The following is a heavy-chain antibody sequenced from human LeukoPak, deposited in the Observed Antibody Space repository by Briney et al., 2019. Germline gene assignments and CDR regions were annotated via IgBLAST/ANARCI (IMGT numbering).Heavy chain of an antibody. CDR2: ISGSGGST. Sequence: QAGGSLRLSCAASGFTFSSYAMSWVRQAPGKGLEWVSAISGSGGSTYYADSVKGRFTISRDNSKNTLYLQMSSLRAEDTAVYYCAKDGVVVAAPDYYYYGMDVWGQGTTVTVSS. J-gene: IGHJ6*02. D-gene: IGHD2-15*01. V-gene: IGHV3-23*01. CDR3: AKDGVVVAAPDYYYYGMDV. CDR1: GFTFSSYA.